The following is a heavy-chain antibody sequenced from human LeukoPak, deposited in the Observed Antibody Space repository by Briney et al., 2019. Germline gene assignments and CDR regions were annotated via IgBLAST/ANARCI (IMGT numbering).Heavy chain of an antibody. CDR1: GFTFSSYG. CDR3: ARRAGEYSQPYDY. V-gene: IGHV3-30*02. J-gene: IGHJ4*02. Sequence: AGSLRLSCAASGFTFSSYGMHWVRQAAGKGLEWVAFIRYDGSNKYYADSVKGRFTISRDNSKNILYLQMNSLRAEDTAIYYCARRAGEYSQPYDYWGQGTLVTVSS. CDR2: IRYDGSNK. D-gene: IGHD1-1*01.